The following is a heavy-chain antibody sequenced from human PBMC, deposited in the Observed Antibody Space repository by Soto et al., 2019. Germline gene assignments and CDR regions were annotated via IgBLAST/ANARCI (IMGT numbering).Heavy chain of an antibody. J-gene: IGHJ6*02. CDR2: ISYDGSNK. Sequence: GGSLRLSCAASGFTFSSYAMHRVRQAPGKGLEWVAVISYDGSNKYYADSVKGRFTISRDNSKNTLYLQMNSLRAEDTAVYYCARDRSTVELGYYYGMDVWGQGTTVTVSS. V-gene: IGHV3-30-3*01. CDR3: ARDRSTVELGYYYGMDV. D-gene: IGHD1-7*01. CDR1: GFTFSSYA.